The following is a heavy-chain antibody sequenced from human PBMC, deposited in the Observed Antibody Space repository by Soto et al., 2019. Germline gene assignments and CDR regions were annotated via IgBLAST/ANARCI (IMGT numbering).Heavy chain of an antibody. J-gene: IGHJ4*02. CDR3: ARDQGYSFDY. D-gene: IGHD5-18*01. V-gene: IGHV3-30-3*01. CDR2: ISYDGSNK. Sequence: EGSLRLSCAASGFTFSSLTMYRLRQAQGKGLEWVAVISYDGSNKYYADSVKGRFTISRDNSKNTLYLQMNSLRAEDTDVYYCARDQGYSFDYWGQGTRVTVSS. CDR1: GFTFSSLT.